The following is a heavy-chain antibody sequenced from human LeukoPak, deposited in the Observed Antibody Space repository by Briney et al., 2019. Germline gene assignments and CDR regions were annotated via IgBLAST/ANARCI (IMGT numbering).Heavy chain of an antibody. D-gene: IGHD6-19*01. CDR2: IKQDGTEK. V-gene: IGHV3-7*01. Sequence: TGGSLRLSCAASGFTFSSYSMNWVRQAPGKGLEWVANIKQDGTEKYYVDSVKGRFTISRDNAKNSLFLQMSSLRADDTAVYYCARGGVAVAGTHFDYWGQGTLVTVSS. CDR3: ARGGVAVAGTHFDY. J-gene: IGHJ4*02. CDR1: GFTFSSYS.